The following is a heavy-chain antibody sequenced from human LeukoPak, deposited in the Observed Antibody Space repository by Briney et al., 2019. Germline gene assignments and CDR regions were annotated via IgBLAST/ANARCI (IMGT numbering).Heavy chain of an antibody. D-gene: IGHD3-16*02. CDR2: INHSGST. Sequence: SETLSLTCTVSGGSISSSSYYWGWIRQPPGKGLEWIGEINHSGSTNYNPSLKSRVTISVDTSKNQFSLKLSSVTAADTAVYYCARGFYRSRMDVWGQGTTVTVSS. J-gene: IGHJ6*02. V-gene: IGHV4-39*07. CDR1: GGSISSSSYY. CDR3: ARGFYRSRMDV.